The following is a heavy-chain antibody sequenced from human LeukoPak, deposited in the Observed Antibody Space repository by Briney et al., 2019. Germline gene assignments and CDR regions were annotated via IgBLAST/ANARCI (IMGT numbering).Heavy chain of an antibody. CDR3: ARTWFGTQSGMDV. CDR1: GFTFCTYS. V-gene: IGHV3-48*04. CDR2: INYSGSNI. J-gene: IGHJ6*02. D-gene: IGHD3-10*01. Sequence: GGSLRLSCAASGFTFCTYSMNWVRQAPGKGLEWISDINYSGSNIYYADSVKGRFTISRDNAKNSLYLQMNSLRAVDTAVYYCARTWFGTQSGMDVWGQGTTVTVSS.